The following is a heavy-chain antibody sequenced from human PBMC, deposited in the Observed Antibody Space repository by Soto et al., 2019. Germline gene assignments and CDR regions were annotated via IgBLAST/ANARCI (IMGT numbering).Heavy chain of an antibody. V-gene: IGHV3-30*18. CDR3: AKDMYSSSPYYFDY. D-gene: IGHD6-6*01. CDR1: GFSFSSYG. CDR2: ISYDGSNN. J-gene: IGHJ4*02. Sequence: QVQLVESGGAVVQPGRSLRLSCVASGFSFSSYGMHWVRQAPGKGLAWVAVISYDGSNNYYADSVKGRFTISRDNSKNTLYLQVNSLRAEDTAVYYCAKDMYSSSPYYFDYWGQGTLVPVSS.